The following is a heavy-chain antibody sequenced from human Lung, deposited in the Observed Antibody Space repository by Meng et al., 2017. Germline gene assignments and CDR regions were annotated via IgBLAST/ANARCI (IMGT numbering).Heavy chain of an antibody. V-gene: IGHV3-15*01. CDR1: GFYFNNAW. CDR2: IKSNTDGGTA. D-gene: IGHD1-26*01. J-gene: IGHJ4*02. CDR3: TWDDKAVSDY. Sequence: EVHLLGSGGYLVKPGGSLRPSCATHGFYFNNAWMSWVRQAPGKGLEWVGRIKSNTDGGTAEYAAPVTGRFTISRDDSKSTLYLQMSGLRIDDTGVYYCTWDDKAVSDYWGQGTLVTVSS.